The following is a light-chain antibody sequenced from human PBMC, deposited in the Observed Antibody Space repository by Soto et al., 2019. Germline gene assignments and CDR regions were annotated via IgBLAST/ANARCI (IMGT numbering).Light chain of an antibody. V-gene: IGKV1-12*01. CDR2: GAS. Sequence: DIQMTQSPSTLSASVGDRVTITCRASQGIGRWLDWYQQKPGKAPKLLIYGASTVPSGVPSRFSGSGSGTDFTLTISSLQPEDFATYYCQQDDSYPRTFGRGTKVDI. CDR1: QGIGRW. CDR3: QQDDSYPRT. J-gene: IGKJ4*02.